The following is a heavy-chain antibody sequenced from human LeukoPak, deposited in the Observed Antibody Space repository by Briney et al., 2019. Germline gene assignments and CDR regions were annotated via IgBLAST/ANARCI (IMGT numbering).Heavy chain of an antibody. D-gene: IGHD1-26*01. J-gene: IGHJ4*02. CDR1: GGSISSGSYY. Sequence: SETLSLTCTVSGGSISSGSYYRSWIRQPAGKGLEWIGRIYTSGSTNYNPSLKSRVTISVDTSKNQFSLKLSSVTAADTAVYYCASTEGATYNFDYWGQGTLVTVSS. V-gene: IGHV4-61*02. CDR3: ASTEGATYNFDY. CDR2: IYTSGST.